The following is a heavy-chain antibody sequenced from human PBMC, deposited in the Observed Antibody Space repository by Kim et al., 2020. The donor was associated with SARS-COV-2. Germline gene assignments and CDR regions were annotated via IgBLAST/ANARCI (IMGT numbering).Heavy chain of an antibody. J-gene: IGHJ6*02. Sequence: GGSLRLSCAASGFTFSSYEMNWVRQAPGKGLEWVSYISSSGRTIYYGDSVKGRFTIPRDNAKNSLYLQMNSLRAEDTAVYYCARANFDWLLYSYGMDVWGQGTTVTAPS. D-gene: IGHD3-9*01. CDR2: ISSSGRTI. V-gene: IGHV3-48*03. CDR3: ARANFDWLLYSYGMDV. CDR1: GFTFSSYE.